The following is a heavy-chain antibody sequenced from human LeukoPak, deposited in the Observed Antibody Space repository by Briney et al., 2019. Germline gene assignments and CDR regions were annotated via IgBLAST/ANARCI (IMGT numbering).Heavy chain of an antibody. V-gene: IGHV3-7*01. J-gene: IGHJ4*02. Sequence: PGGSLRLSCAASGFTFSNYWMSWVRQAPGKGLEWVANINQDGSGEYYVDSVKGRFTLSRDNAKNSLSLQMNSLRAEDTAMYYCARDRLQAVTDDDYFNYWGQGTLVTVSS. D-gene: IGHD2-21*02. CDR2: INQDGSGE. CDR1: GFTFSNYW. CDR3: ARDRLQAVTDDDYFNY.